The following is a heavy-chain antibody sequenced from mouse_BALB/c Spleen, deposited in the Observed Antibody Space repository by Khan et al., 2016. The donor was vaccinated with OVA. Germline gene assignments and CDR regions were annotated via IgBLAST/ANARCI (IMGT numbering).Heavy chain of an antibody. J-gene: IGHJ2*01. CDR3: ARTARIKY. Sequence: EVELQESGPGLVKPSQSLSLTCTVTGYSITSGYGWSWIRQFPGNKLEWMGYISYSGSTNYNPSLKSRISITRDTSKNQFFLQLNSVTTEDTATYYCARTARIKYWGQGTTLTVSS. CDR1: GYSITSGYG. V-gene: IGHV3-2*02. D-gene: IGHD1-2*01. CDR2: ISYSGST.